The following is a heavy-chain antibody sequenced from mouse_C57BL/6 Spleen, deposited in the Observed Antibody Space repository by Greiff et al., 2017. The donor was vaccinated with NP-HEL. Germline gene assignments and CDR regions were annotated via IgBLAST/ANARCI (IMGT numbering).Heavy chain of an antibody. CDR3: TRGGNYYGDY. V-gene: IGHV1-15*01. CDR1: GYTFTDYE. D-gene: IGHD1-1*01. J-gene: IGHJ2*01. Sequence: QVQLQQSGAELVRPGASVTLSCKASGYTFTDYEMHWVKQTPVHGLEWIGAIDPETGGTAYNQKFKGKAILTADKSSSTAYMELRSLTSEDSAVYYCTRGGNYYGDYWGQGTTLTVSS. CDR2: IDPETGGT.